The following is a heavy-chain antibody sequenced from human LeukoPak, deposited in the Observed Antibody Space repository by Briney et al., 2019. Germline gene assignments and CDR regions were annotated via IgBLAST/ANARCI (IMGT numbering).Heavy chain of an antibody. J-gene: IGHJ6*02. CDR2: ISWNSGSI. D-gene: IGHD6-13*01. CDR1: GFPFDDYA. Sequence: QTGGSLRLSCAASGFPFDDYAMHWVRQAPGKGLEWVSGISWNSGSIGYADSVKGRFTISRDNAKNSLYLQMNSLRAEDTALYYCAKELYSSSWLNYYGMDVWGQGTTVTVSS. CDR3: AKELYSSSWLNYYGMDV. V-gene: IGHV3-9*01.